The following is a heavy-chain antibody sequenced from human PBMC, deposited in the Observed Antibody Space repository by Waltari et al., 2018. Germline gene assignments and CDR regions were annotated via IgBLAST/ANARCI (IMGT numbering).Heavy chain of an antibody. Sequence: QVQLQESGPGLVKPSETLSLTCTVSGGSISSYYWSWIRQPPGKGLEWIGYIYYSGSTNYTPARKSRVTISVDTSKNQFSLKLSSVTAADTAVYYCARVGSPMTHSDSSGYYYVGFDYWGQGTLVTVSS. J-gene: IGHJ4*02. CDR2: IYYSGST. CDR1: GGSISSYY. D-gene: IGHD3-22*01. CDR3: ARVGSPMTHSDSSGYYYVGFDY. V-gene: IGHV4-59*01.